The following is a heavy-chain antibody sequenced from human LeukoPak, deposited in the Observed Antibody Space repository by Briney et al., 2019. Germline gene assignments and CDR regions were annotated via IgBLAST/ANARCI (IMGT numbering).Heavy chain of an antibody. V-gene: IGHV4-4*02. CDR3: ASTRRAEVAGRFDS. CDR1: GGSITTTNF. Sequence: SGTLSLTCGVSGGSITTTNFWSWVRQPPGGGLEWTGEISLRGRTQYNPSLKSRVNISIDESKTKLYLSLAPMSAADAAVYYCASTRRAEVAGRFDSWGQGTLVTVSS. D-gene: IGHD6-19*01. J-gene: IGHJ4*02. CDR2: ISLRGRT.